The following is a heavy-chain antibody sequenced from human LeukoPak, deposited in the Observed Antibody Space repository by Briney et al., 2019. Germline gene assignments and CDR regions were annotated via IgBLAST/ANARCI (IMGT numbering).Heavy chain of an antibody. CDR3: AHREYGDGYFDY. D-gene: IGHD4-17*01. Sequence: SGPTLVKPTQPLTLTCTFSGFSLSTSGVGVGWIRQPPEKALEWLALIYWDDDKRYSPSLKSRLTITKDTSKNQVVLTMTNMDPVDTATYYCAHREYGDGYFDYWGQGTLVTVSS. J-gene: IGHJ4*02. CDR2: IYWDDDK. V-gene: IGHV2-5*02. CDR1: GFSLSTSGVG.